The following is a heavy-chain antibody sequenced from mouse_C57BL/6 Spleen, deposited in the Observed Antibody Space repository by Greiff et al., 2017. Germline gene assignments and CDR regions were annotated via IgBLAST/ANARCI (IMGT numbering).Heavy chain of an antibody. CDR3: ARPGSGYAMDY. CDR1: GYTFTSYW. D-gene: IGHD1-1*01. CDR2: INPNSGST. J-gene: IGHJ4*01. V-gene: IGHV1-64*01. Sequence: QVHVKQSGAELVKPGASVKLSCKASGYTFTSYWMHWVKQRPGQGLEWIGMINPNSGSTNYNEKFKSKATLTVDKASSTAYMQLSSLTSEDSAVYYCARPGSGYAMDYWGQGTSVTVSS.